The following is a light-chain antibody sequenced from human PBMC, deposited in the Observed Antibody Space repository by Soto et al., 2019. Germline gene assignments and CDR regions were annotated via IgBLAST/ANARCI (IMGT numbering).Light chain of an antibody. CDR3: QQADISHLT. J-gene: IGKJ4*01. V-gene: IGKV1-12*01. Sequence: DIQMTQSPSSVSASVGDRVTITCRASQAIGDWLAWYQQKPGKAPNLLIYATSTLQSGVPSRFRGRGSETEFSLTISSLQPEDFATYYCQQADISHLTFGGGTRVEI. CDR1: QAIGDW. CDR2: ATS.